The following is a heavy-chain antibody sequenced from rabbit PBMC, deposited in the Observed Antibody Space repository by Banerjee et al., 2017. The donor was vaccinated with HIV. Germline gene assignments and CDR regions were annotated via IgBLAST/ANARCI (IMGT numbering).Heavy chain of an antibody. CDR1: GFDFNSYG. J-gene: IGHJ4*01. Sequence: QEQLVESGGGLVQPGGSLKLSCTVSGFDFNSYGVSWVRQAPGKGLDWIGYIDPIFGSTYYASWVNGLFTISSHNAQNTLYLQLNSLTAADTATYFCVRDFPFSSSIGLWGPGTLVTVS. CDR3: VRDFPFSSSIGL. D-gene: IGHD1-1*01. V-gene: IGHV1S47*01. CDR2: IDPIFGST.